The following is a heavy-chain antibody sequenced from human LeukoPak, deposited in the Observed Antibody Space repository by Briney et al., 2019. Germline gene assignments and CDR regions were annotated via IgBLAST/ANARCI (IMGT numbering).Heavy chain of an antibody. D-gene: IGHD3-10*01. J-gene: IGHJ4*02. V-gene: IGHV3-53*01. CDR3: ARYDGGSGPFDY. CDR1: GFTVSSNY. CDR2: LYSGGNT. Sequence: PGGSLRLSCAVSGFTVSSNYMSWVRQAPGKGLEWVSVLYSGGNTYYADSVKGRFTISRDNSKNTLYLQMNSLRAEDTAVCYCARYDGGSGPFDYWGQGTLVTVSS.